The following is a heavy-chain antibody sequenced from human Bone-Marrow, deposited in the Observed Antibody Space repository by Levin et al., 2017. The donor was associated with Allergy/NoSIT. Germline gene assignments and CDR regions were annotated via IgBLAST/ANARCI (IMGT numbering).Heavy chain of an antibody. V-gene: IGHV1-2*02. CDR1: GYTFTGYY. Sequence: GESLKISCKASGYTFTGYYMHWVRQAPGQGLEWMGWINPNSGGTNYAQKFQGRVTMTRDTSISTAYMELSRLRSDDTAVYYCARLYYYYETTPQYYGMDVWGQGTTVTVSS. J-gene: IGHJ6*02. CDR3: ARLYYYYETTPQYYGMDV. CDR2: INPNSGGT. D-gene: IGHD3-22*01.